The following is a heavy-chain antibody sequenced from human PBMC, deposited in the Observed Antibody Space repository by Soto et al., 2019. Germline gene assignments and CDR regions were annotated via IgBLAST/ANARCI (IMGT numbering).Heavy chain of an antibody. Sequence: PSLTLSFTCSVCATRITSNYWTWMRQPHGKGLEWIGYTDHQGYSNHSPSLRSRVSMSTATSKHPLYLNVHSVTAAAAALYYCPRVPVTGYVDWLDHWGQGTLVTVSS. CDR3: PRVPVTGYVDWLDH. J-gene: IGHJ4*02. D-gene: IGHD3-9*01. V-gene: IGHV4-4*08. CDR2: TDHQGYS. CDR1: ATRITSNY.